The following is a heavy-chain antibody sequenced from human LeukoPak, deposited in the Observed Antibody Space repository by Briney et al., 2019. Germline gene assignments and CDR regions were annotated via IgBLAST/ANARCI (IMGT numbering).Heavy chain of an antibody. D-gene: IGHD3-22*01. V-gene: IGHV4-38-2*02. J-gene: IGHJ3*02. CDR3: ARGIPAITMIVVVNNFDI. CDR1: GYSISSGYY. Sequence: SETLSLTCTVSGYSISSGYYWGWIRQPPGKGLEWIGSIYHSGSTYYNPSLKSRVTISVDTSKNQFSLKLSSVTAADTAVYYCARGIPAITMIVVVNNFDIWGQGTMVTVSS. CDR2: IYHSGST.